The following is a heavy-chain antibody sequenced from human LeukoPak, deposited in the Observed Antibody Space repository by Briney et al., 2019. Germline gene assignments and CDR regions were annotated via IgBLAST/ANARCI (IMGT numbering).Heavy chain of an antibody. D-gene: IGHD3-10*01. V-gene: IGHV3-23*01. CDR2: ISGTGDTT. Sequence: GGSLRLSCAASGFTFSNYAMSWVRQAPGEGLEWVSTISGTGDTTYYADSLKGRLTISRDNSKNTLYLQMSSLRADDTAVYYCTKGGWGTVLDYWGQEPWSPSPQ. CDR1: GFTFSNYA. J-gene: IGHJ4*01. CDR3: TKGGWGTVLDY.